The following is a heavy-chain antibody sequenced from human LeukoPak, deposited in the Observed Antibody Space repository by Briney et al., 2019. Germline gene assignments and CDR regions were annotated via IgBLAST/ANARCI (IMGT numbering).Heavy chain of an antibody. CDR1: GFTFSSYS. V-gene: IGHV3-21*01. CDR2: ISSSSSYI. CDR3: AKAAVYSVNWTPFDD. D-gene: IGHD1-1*01. J-gene: IGHJ4*02. Sequence: KTGGSLRLSCAASGFTFSSYSMNWVRQTPGKGLEWVSSISSSSSYIYYADSVKGRFTISRDNAKNSLYLQMNSLRAEDTAVYYCAKAAVYSVNWTPFDDWGLGTFVTVSS.